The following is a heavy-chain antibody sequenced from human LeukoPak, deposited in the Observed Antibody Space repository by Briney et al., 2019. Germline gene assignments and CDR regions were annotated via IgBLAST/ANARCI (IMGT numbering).Heavy chain of an antibody. CDR3: AKKYCGGDCSTGAFDY. Sequence: PGGSLRLSCAASGFTFSSYGMHWVRQAPGKGLEWVAVISYDGSNKYYADSVKGRFTISRDNSKNTLYLQMNSLRAEDTAVYYCAKKYCGGDCSTGAFDYWGQGTLVTVSS. CDR1: GFTFSSYG. CDR2: ISYDGSNK. J-gene: IGHJ4*02. V-gene: IGHV3-30*18. D-gene: IGHD2-21*02.